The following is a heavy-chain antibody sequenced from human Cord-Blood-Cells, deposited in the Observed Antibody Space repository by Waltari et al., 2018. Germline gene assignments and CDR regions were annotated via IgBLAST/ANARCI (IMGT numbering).Heavy chain of an antibody. Sequence: QVQLQESGPGLVQPSETLSLTCTVSGYSISSGYYWGWIRQPPGKGLEWIGSIYHSGSTYYNPSLKSRVTISVDTSKNQFSLKLSSVAAADTAVYYCARGVWSGYYTMWGQGTLVTVSS. CDR3: ARGVWSGYYTM. CDR1: GYSISSGYY. CDR2: IYHSGST. J-gene: IGHJ4*02. D-gene: IGHD3-3*01. V-gene: IGHV4-38-2*02.